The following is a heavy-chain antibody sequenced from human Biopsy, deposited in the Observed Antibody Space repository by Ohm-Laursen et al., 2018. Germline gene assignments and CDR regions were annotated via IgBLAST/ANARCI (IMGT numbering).Heavy chain of an antibody. V-gene: IGHV4-59*11. CDR2: ISYTGYT. J-gene: IGHJ4*02. D-gene: IGHD4-23*01. Sequence: GTLSLTCCVSGGSFTGHYWSWIRQPPGKGLEWIGHISYTGYTSYNASLKSRVTISVDTSRNHFSLRLSSLTAADTAVYYCARGSNDFGGLYFPRWGQGTLLTVSS. CDR1: GGSFTGHY. CDR3: ARGSNDFGGLYFPR.